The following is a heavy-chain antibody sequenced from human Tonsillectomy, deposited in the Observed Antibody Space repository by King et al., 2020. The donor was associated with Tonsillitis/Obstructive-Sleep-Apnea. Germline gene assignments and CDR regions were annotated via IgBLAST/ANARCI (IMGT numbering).Heavy chain of an antibody. CDR1: GFTFSSYP. Sequence: VQLVESGGGVVQPGRSLRLSCAASGFTFSSYPMHWVRQAPGKGLEWVAVISYDGSDKYYADSVKGRFTISRDNSKNTLYLQMNSLRDEDTAGYHCARDLGGASGYWGQGTLVIVSS. V-gene: IGHV3-30*04. CDR2: ISYDGSDK. J-gene: IGHJ4*02. D-gene: IGHD3-10*01. CDR3: ARDLGGASGY.